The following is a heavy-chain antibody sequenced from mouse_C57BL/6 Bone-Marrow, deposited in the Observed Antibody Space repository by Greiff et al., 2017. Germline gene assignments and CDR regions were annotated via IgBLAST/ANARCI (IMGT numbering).Heavy chain of an antibody. CDR2: IDPEIGDT. CDR1: GLNIKDDY. J-gene: IGHJ2*01. V-gene: IGHV14-4*01. Sequence: EVQLQQSGAELVRPGASVKLSCTASGLNIKDDYIHWVKQRPEQGLEWIGWIDPEIGDTEYASKFQGKATITSDTSSNTAYLQLSSLPSEDTAVYYCSSFDGNYFDFWGQGTPLTVAS. CDR3: SSFDGNYFDF. D-gene: IGHD2-3*01.